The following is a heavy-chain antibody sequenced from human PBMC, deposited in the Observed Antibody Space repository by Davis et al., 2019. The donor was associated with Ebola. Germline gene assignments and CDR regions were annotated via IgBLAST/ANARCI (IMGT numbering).Heavy chain of an antibody. CDR1: GYTFTGYY. V-gene: IGHV1-2*06. CDR3: ARGFLTWEDY. CDR2: INPNSGGT. Sequence: ASVKVSCKASGYTFTGYYMHWVRQAPGQGLEWIGRINPNSGGTNYAQRFQGRVTMTRNTSISTAYMELSSLRSEDTAVYYCARGFLTWEDYWGQGTLVTVSS. J-gene: IGHJ4*02. D-gene: IGHD1-26*01.